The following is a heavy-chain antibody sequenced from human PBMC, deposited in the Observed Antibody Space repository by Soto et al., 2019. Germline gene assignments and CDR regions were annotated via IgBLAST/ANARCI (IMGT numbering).Heavy chain of an antibody. V-gene: IGHV1-2*02. CDR3: AKEHRFCSGGSCAIDF. CDR2: FNPNTGAT. Sequence: QVQLVQSGAEMKKPGASVKVSCKASGYTFTVSYIHWMRQAPGQGFEWMGWFNPNTGATHYAQKFQGRVTMTRDTSISIAYMELSRLRSDDTAVYYCAKEHRFCSGGSCAIDFWGQGTLVTVSS. D-gene: IGHD2-15*01. J-gene: IGHJ4*02. CDR1: GYTFTVSY.